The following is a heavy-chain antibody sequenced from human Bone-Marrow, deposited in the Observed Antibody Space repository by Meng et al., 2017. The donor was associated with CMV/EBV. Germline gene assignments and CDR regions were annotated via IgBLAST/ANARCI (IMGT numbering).Heavy chain of an antibody. CDR2: MNPNSGNT. CDR3: ARVYCSTTSCYSLDP. V-gene: IGHV1-8*01. CDR1: GYTFTSYD. D-gene: IGHD2-2*02. Sequence: ASVKVSCKASGYTFTSYDINWVRQATGQGLEWMGWMNPNSGNTGYAQKFQGRVTMTRETSISTAYMELSRLRSDDTAVFYCARVYCSTTSCYSLDPWGQGTLVTVSS. J-gene: IGHJ5*02.